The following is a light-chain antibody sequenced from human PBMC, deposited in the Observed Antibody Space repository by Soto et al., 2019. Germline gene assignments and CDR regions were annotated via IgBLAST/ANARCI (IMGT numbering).Light chain of an antibody. Sequence: EIVLTQSPGTLSLSPGERATLSFSASQSVSSSYLAWYQQKSCQAPRLLIYGASSRATGIPDRFSGSGSWTDFTLTISRLEPEDFAVYYCQQYGSSPLYTFGQRTKLEIK. CDR3: QQYGSSPLYT. CDR2: GAS. CDR1: QSVSSSY. J-gene: IGKJ2*01. V-gene: IGKV3-20*01.